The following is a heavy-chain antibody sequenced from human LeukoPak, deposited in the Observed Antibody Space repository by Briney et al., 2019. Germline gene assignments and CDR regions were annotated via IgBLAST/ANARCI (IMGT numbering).Heavy chain of an antibody. CDR2: IYYSGSS. D-gene: IGHD3-10*01. Sequence: SETLSLTCTVSGGYISSYYWSWIRQPPGKGLEWIGYIYYSGSSNYNPSLKSRVTISVDTSKNQISLKLSSVTAADTAVYYCARHGTPLRYGSGNYYKGAPFDYWGQGTLVTVSS. J-gene: IGHJ4*02. CDR1: GGYISSYY. CDR3: ARHGTPLRYGSGNYYKGAPFDY. V-gene: IGHV4-59*08.